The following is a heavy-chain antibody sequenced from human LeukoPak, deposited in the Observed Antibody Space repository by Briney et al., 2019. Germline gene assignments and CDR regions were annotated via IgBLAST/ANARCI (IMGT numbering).Heavy chain of an antibody. Sequence: GGSLSLSCAASGFTFSSYWMSWVRQAPGKGLEWVANIKQDGSEKYYVDSVKGRFTISRDNAKNSLFLQMNSLRAEDTAVYYCARGTAAGNLLNYWGQGTLVTVSS. V-gene: IGHV3-7*01. D-gene: IGHD6-19*01. CDR1: GFTFSSYW. CDR2: IKQDGSEK. CDR3: ARGTAAGNLLNY. J-gene: IGHJ4*02.